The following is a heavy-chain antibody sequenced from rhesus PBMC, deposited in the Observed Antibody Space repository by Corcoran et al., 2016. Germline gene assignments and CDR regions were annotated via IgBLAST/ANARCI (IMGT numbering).Heavy chain of an antibody. CDR2: ITYSGST. CDR1: GGSISSGYYY. V-gene: IGHV4-122*02. D-gene: IGHD6-13*01. J-gene: IGHJ2*01. CDR3: ARSSSWFNWYFDL. Sequence: QVQLQESGPGLVKPSETLSLTCAVSGGSISSGYYYWSWIRQPHGKGLEWIGYITYSGSTSYNPSLKSRVTISRDTSKNQFSLKLSSVTAADTAVYYCARSSSWFNWYFDLWGPGTPITISS.